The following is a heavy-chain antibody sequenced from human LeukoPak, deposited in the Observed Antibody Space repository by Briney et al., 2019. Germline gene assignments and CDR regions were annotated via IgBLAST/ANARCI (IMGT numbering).Heavy chain of an antibody. J-gene: IGHJ5*02. V-gene: IGHV4-39*02. CDR1: GGSISSSSYY. CDR2: IYYSGST. Sequence: SETLSLTCTVSGGSISSSSYYWGWIRQPPGKGLEWIGSIYYSGSTYYNPSLKSRVTTSVDTSKNQFSLKLSSVTAADTAVYYCAREKIGYYDGSGRGWFDPWGQGTLVTVSS. CDR3: AREKIGYYDGSGRGWFDP. D-gene: IGHD3-22*01.